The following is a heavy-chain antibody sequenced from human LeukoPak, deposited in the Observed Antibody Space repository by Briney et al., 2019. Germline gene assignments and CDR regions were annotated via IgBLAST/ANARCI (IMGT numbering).Heavy chain of an antibody. CDR1: AFNFGIYW. Sequence: GESLKISFKGSAFNFGIYWIAWVRQMPGKGQEWMGIIYPGDSDTRYSPSFQGQVTISADKSISTAYLQWSSLKASDTAMYYCARHQVVTLDYWGQGTLVTVPS. J-gene: IGHJ4*02. CDR3: ARHQVVTLDY. CDR2: IYPGDSDT. D-gene: IGHD4-23*01. V-gene: IGHV5-51*01.